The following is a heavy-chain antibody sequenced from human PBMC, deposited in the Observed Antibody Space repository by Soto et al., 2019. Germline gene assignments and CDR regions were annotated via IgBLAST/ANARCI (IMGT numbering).Heavy chain of an antibody. CDR1: GFTFDDYA. D-gene: IGHD6-19*01. J-gene: IGHJ4*02. V-gene: IGHV3-9*01. CDR3: AKDVDIVMAGNYFDY. Sequence: GGSLRLSCAASGFTFDDYAMHWVRQGPGKGLEWVSSISWNSGSIGYADSVKGRFTISRDNAKNSLYLQMNSLRPEDTALYYCAKDVDIVMAGNYFDYWGQGTQVTVSS. CDR2: ISWNSGSI.